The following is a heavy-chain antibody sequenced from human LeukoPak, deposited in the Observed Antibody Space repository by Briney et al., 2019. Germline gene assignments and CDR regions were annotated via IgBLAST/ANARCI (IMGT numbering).Heavy chain of an antibody. CDR2: VYTSGST. J-gene: IGHJ5*02. D-gene: IGHD4-17*01. V-gene: IGHV4-61*02. CDR1: GGSISSGSYY. Sequence: SETLSLTCTVSGGSISSGSYYWSWIRQPAGKGLEWIGRVYTSGSTNYNPSLKSRVTISIDTSKNQFSLNVSSVTAADTAVYYCARDLPTGDHNWFDPWGQGTLVTVSS. CDR3: ARDLPTGDHNWFDP.